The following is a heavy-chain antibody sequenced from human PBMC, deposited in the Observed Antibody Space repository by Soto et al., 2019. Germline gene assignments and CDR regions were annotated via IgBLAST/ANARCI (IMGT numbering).Heavy chain of an antibody. D-gene: IGHD2-2*01. CDR1: GYTFTSYY. V-gene: IGHV1-46*01. J-gene: IGHJ5*02. CDR2: INPSGGST. CDR3: ARDYCISTSCYYGWFDP. Sequence: ASVKVSCKASGYTFTSYYMHWVRQAPGQGLEWMGIINPSGGSTSYAQKFQGRVTMTRDTSTSTVYMELSSLRSEDTAVYYCARDYCISTSCYYGWFDPWGQGTLVTSPQ.